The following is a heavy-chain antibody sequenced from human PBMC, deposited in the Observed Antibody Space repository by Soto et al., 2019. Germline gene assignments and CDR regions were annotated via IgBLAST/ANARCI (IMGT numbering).Heavy chain of an antibody. CDR3: VRGASGHKFRLVEWPFGDY. CDR1: GFIVSSNQ. D-gene: IGHD3-3*01. J-gene: IGHJ4*02. CDR2: IYSGHTT. Sequence: EVQLVESGGGLIQPGGSLRLSCVASGFIVSSNQMSWVRQAPGKGLEWVSVIYSGHTTYYADSVEGRFTISRDESKNTFYFQIDSLRVEDTAVYYWVRGASGHKFRLVEWPFGDYWGQGGPVTGS. V-gene: IGHV3-53*01.